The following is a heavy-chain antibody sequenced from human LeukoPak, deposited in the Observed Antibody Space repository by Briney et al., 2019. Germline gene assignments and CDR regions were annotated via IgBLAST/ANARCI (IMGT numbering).Heavy chain of an antibody. D-gene: IGHD6-19*01. J-gene: IGHJ5*02. Sequence: SETLSPTCSVSGASLTSYYWSWITQPPGKGLEGIGYITYSDDISSDKTNYSHSFKSRLTMSLDTSKNDFSLNLTSVTAADSAGYYCARGRAGIDRWGPGTLVTVFS. V-gene: IGHV4-59*01. CDR2: ITYSDDISSDKT. CDR1: GASLTSYY. CDR3: ARGRAGIDR.